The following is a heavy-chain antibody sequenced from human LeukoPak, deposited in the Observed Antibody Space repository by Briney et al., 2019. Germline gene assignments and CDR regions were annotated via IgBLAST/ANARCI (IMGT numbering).Heavy chain of an antibody. V-gene: IGHV3-30*18. CDR1: GFTFSSYG. J-gene: IGHJ6*04. D-gene: IGHD3-10*01. CDR3: AKSGSPYYYGMDV. CDR2: ISYDGSNK. Sequence: GGSLRLSCAASGFTFSSYGMHWVRQAPGKGLEGVAVISYDGSNKYYADSVKGRFTISRDNSKNTLYLQMNSLRAEDTAVYYCAKSGSPYYYGMDVWGKGTTVTVSS.